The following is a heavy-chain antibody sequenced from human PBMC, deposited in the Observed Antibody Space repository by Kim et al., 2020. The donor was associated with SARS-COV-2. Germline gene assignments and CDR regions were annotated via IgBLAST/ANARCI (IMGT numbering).Heavy chain of an antibody. J-gene: IGHJ4*02. V-gene: IGHV4-39*01. CDR1: GGSISSSSYY. Sequence: SETLSLTCTVSGGSISSSSYYWGWIRQPPGKGLEWIGSIYYSGSTYYNPSLKSRVTISVDTSKNQFSLKLSSVTAADTAVYYCARPQGYSSGWYFDYWGQGTLVTVSS. CDR3: ARPQGYSSGWYFDY. CDR2: IYYSGST. D-gene: IGHD6-19*01.